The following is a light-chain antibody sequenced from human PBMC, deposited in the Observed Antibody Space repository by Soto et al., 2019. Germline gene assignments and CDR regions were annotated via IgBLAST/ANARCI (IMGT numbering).Light chain of an antibody. V-gene: IGKV3-20*01. Sequence: EIVLTQSPGTLSLSPGERATLSCRASQSVSNTYLAWYQQKPGQAPRLLIYDASSRATGIPDRFSGSGSGTEFTLTISSLQSEDFAVYYCQQYNNWPPMTFGQGTRLEIK. CDR2: DAS. J-gene: IGKJ5*01. CDR1: QSVSNTY. CDR3: QQYNNWPPMT.